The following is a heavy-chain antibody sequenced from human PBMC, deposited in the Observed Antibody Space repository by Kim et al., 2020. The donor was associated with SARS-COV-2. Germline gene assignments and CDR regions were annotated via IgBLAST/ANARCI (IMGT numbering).Heavy chain of an antibody. Sequence: GTDKHYVDSVKGRFTISRDNAKNSLYLQMNSLRAEDTAVYYCARWTSTSYYWGHGTLVTVSS. J-gene: IGHJ4*01. CDR3: ARWTSTSYY. D-gene: IGHD2-2*01. V-gene: IGHV3-7*01. CDR2: GTDK.